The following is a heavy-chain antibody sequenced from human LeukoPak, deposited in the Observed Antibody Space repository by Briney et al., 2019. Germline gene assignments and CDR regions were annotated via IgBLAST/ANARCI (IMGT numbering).Heavy chain of an antibody. V-gene: IGHV4-34*01. CDR1: GGSFSGYY. J-gene: IGHJ4*02. Sequence: SETLSLTCAVCGGSFSGYYWSWIRQPPGKGLEWIGEINHSGSTNYNPSLKSRVTISVDTSKNQFSLKLSSVTAADTAVYYCARRRGLWFGESDLGYWGQGTLVTVSS. CDR3: ARRRGLWFGESDLGY. CDR2: INHSGST. D-gene: IGHD3-10*01.